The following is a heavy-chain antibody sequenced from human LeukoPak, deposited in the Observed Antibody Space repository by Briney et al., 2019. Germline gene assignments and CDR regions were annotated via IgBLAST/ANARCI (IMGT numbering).Heavy chain of an antibody. CDR3: ARHLRRRYFDWLLSYYFDF. CDR1: GGSISSSRYS. Sequence: SETLSLTCTVSGGSISSSRYSWGWIRQPPGKGLEWIGSIFSGGSTYYNPPLKSRVTISVDTSKNQFSLKLSSVTAADTTVYYCARHLRRRYFDWLLSYYFDFWGQGTLVTVSS. CDR2: IFSGGST. J-gene: IGHJ4*02. D-gene: IGHD3-9*01. V-gene: IGHV4-39*01.